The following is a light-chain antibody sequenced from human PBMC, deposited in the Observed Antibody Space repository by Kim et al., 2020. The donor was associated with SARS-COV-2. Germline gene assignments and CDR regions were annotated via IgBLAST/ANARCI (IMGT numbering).Light chain of an antibody. CDR2: DVS. Sequence: QSITLSCTGTSSDVGGYDYVSWYQQHPGKAPKLIIYDVSNRPSGVSNRFSGSKSGNTASLTISGLQAEDEADYYCGSYTSSSTFYVFGTGTKVTVL. CDR1: SSDVGGYDY. V-gene: IGLV2-14*03. CDR3: GSYTSSSTFYV. J-gene: IGLJ1*01.